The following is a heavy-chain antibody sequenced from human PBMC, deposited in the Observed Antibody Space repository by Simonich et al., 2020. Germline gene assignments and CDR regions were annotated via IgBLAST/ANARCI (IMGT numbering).Heavy chain of an antibody. D-gene: IGHD1-26*01. CDR3: ARTRGSDFLVGC. CDR2: IYYSGDT. J-gene: IGHJ4*02. Sequence: QVQLQASGPGLVKPPETLSPTCTVSGGSISIHYWCWIRQPPGQGLEWIGYIYYSGDTNYNPSLKSRGTVSVDTSKNQFTLKQSSETAADTAVYYCARTRGSDFLVGCWSQGALGTVTS. V-gene: IGHV4-59*11. CDR1: GGSISIHY.